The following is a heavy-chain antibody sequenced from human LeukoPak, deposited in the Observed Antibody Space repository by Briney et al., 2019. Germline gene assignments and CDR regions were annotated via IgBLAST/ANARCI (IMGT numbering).Heavy chain of an antibody. J-gene: IGHJ6*02. CDR2: INHSGST. CDR3: ARGFTMIVVGYYYYGMDV. Sequence: SETLSLTCAVYGGSFSGYYWSWTRQPPGKGLEWIGEINHSGSTNYNPSLKSRVTISVDTSKNQFSLKLSSVTAADTAVYYCARGFTMIVVGYYYYGMDVWGQGTTVTVSS. V-gene: IGHV4-34*01. CDR1: GGSFSGYY. D-gene: IGHD3-22*01.